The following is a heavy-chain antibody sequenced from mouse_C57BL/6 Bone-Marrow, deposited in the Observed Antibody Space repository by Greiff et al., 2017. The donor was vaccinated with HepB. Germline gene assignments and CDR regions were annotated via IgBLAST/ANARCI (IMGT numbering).Heavy chain of an antibody. CDR2: IYPRSGNT. D-gene: IGHD2-4*01. Sequence: VKLMESGAELARPGASVKLSCKASGYTFTSYGISWVKQRTGQGLEWIGEIYPRSGNTYYNEKFKGKATLTADKSSSTAYMELRSLTSEDSAVYFCARSDYDYDGPWFAYWGQGTLVTVSA. J-gene: IGHJ3*01. CDR3: ARSDYDYDGPWFAY. V-gene: IGHV1-81*01. CDR1: GYTFTSYG.